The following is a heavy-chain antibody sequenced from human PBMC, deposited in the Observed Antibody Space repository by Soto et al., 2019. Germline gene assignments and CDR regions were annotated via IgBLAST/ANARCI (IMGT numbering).Heavy chain of an antibody. CDR2: IDWDDDK. CDR1: GFSLNPGPMR. V-gene: IGHV2-70*04. Sequence: SGPTLVNPAQTLTLTSTFSGFSLNPGPMRVRWIRQPPVKALEWLARIDWDDDKFYSTSLKTRLSISKDTSKNQVVLTMTNVDPVDTATYSCARMPGIPSWGDAFDIWGQGTMVTVSS. J-gene: IGHJ3*02. CDR3: ARMPGIPSWGDAFDI. D-gene: IGHD3-10*01.